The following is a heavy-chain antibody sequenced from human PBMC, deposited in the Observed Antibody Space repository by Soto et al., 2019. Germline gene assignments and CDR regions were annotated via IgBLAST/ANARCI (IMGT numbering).Heavy chain of an antibody. Sequence: PGGSLRLSCAASGFTFNTYGMHWVRQAPGKGLEWVAVISYDGSNKYYADSVKGRFTISRDNSKNTLYLQMNSLRAEETAVYYCAKGVQYSPCGQGTLVTVSS. D-gene: IGHD6-6*01. CDR2: ISYDGSNK. CDR3: AKGVQYSP. CDR1: GFTFNTYG. V-gene: IGHV3-30*18. J-gene: IGHJ5*02.